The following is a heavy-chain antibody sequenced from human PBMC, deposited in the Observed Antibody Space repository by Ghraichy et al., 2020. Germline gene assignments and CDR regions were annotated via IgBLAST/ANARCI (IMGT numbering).Heavy chain of an antibody. CDR1: GFTFGDYA. V-gene: IGHV3-49*03. CDR2: IRSKAYGGTT. J-gene: IGHJ6*02. D-gene: IGHD3-10*01. Sequence: GESLNISCTASGFTFGDYAMSWFRQAPGKGLEWVGFIRSKAYGGTTEYAASVKGRFTISRDDSKSIAYLQMNSLKTEDTAVYYCTEIWFGPDYYGMDVWGQGTTVTVSS. CDR3: TEIWFGPDYYGMDV.